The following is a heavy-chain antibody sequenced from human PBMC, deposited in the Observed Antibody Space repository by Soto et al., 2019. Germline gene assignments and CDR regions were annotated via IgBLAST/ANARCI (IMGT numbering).Heavy chain of an antibody. J-gene: IGHJ4*02. CDR1: GGSISSSSYY. D-gene: IGHD1-26*01. CDR2: IYYSGST. V-gene: IGHV4-39*01. Sequence: QLQLQESGPGLVKPSETLSLTCTVSGGSISSSSYYWGWIRQPPGKGLEWIGSIYYSGSTYYNPSLKRRVPISVDTSKNQFSLKLSSVTAADTAVYYCARSLVGATTLGFDYWGQGTLVTVSS. CDR3: ARSLVGATTLGFDY.